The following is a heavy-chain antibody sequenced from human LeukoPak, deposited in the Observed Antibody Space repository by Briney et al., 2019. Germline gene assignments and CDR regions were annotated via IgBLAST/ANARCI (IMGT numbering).Heavy chain of an antibody. V-gene: IGHV3-7*04. CDR3: ARDALWFGELLNWFDP. CDR1: GFTFSSYG. J-gene: IGHJ5*02. Sequence: GGSLRLSCAASGFTFSSYGMHSVRQPPGKGLEWVANIKQDGSEKYYVDSVKGRFTISRDNAKNSLYLQMNSLRAEDTAVYYCARDALWFGELLNWFDPWGQGTLVTVSS. D-gene: IGHD3-10*01. CDR2: IKQDGSEK.